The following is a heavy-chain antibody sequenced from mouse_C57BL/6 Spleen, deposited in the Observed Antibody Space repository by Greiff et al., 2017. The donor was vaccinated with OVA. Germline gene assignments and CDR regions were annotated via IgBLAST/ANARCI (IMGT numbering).Heavy chain of an antibody. V-gene: IGHV5-9-1*02. J-gene: IGHJ4*01. CDR1: GFTFSSYA. CDR3: TKGYLYYYAMDY. CDR2: ISSGGDYI. D-gene: IGHD5-1*01. Sequence: DVMLVESGEGLVKPGGSLKLSCAASGFTFSSYAMSWVRQTPEKRLEWVAYISSGGDYIYYADTVKGRFTISRDNARNTLYLQMSSLKSEDTAMYYCTKGYLYYYAMDYWGQGTSVTVSS.